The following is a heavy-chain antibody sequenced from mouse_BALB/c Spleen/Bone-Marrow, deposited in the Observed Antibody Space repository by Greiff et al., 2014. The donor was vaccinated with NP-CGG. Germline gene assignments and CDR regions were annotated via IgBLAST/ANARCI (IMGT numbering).Heavy chain of an antibody. D-gene: IGHD1-1*01. Sequence: VKVEESGPGLVQPSQSLSITCTVSGFSLTSYGVHWVRQPPGKGLEWLGVIWSGGSTDYNAAFISRLSISKDNSKSQVFFKMNSLQADDTAIYYCARTNYYGWYFDVWGAGTTVTVSS. CDR2: IWSGGST. J-gene: IGHJ1*01. CDR1: GFSLTSYG. CDR3: ARTNYYGWYFDV. V-gene: IGHV2-4*02.